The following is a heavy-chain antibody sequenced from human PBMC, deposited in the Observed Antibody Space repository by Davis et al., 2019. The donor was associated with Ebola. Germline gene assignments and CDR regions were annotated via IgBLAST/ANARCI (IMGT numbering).Heavy chain of an antibody. CDR2: INYSGTT. Sequence: PSATLSLTCNVSGGSISSTSYYWGWIRQPPGKGLEWIATINYSGTTYYNPSLKSRVTVSVDTSKNQFSLRVASMTPADAAVYYCVTMYYGSQIDHWGQGNLVTVSS. D-gene: IGHD3-3*01. V-gene: IGHV4-39*07. J-gene: IGHJ4*02. CDR3: VTMYYGSQIDH. CDR1: GGSISSTSYY.